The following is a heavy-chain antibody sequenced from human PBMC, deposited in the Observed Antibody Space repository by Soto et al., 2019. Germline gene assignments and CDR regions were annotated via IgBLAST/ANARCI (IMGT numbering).Heavy chain of an antibody. Sequence: QLQLQESGPGLVKPSETLSLTCTVSGGSISSSSYYWGWIRQPPGKGLEWIGSIYYSGSTYYNPSLKSRVTISVDTSKNQFSLKLSSVTAADTAVYYCARLRTEKNGVRGAQNQYFDYWGQGTLVTVSS. CDR1: GGSISSSSYY. J-gene: IGHJ4*02. CDR2: IYYSGST. CDR3: ARLRTEKNGVRGAQNQYFDY. V-gene: IGHV4-39*01. D-gene: IGHD3-10*01.